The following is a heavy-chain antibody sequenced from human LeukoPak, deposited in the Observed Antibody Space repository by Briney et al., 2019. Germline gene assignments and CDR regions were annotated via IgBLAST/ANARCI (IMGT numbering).Heavy chain of an antibody. CDR2: ISYDGSNK. V-gene: IGHV3-30*18. D-gene: IGHD3-10*01. CDR1: GFTFSSYV. CDR3: AKTRGRDLDY. J-gene: IGHJ4*02. Sequence: GGSLRLSCAASGFTFSSYVMHWVRQAPGKGLEWVAVISYDGSNKYYADSVKGRFTISRDNSKNTLYLQMNSLRAEDTAVYYCAKTRGRDLDYWGQGTLVTVSS.